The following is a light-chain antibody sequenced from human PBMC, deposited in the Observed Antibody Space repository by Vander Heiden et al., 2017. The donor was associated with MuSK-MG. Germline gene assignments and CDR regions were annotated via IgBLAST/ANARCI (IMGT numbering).Light chain of an antibody. CDR3: LLYYGGTRV. CDR2: STN. Sequence: QTLVTPHPSLTVSPGGTVTLPCASSTGSVTSRSSPNWSRQKPGHAPSALIYSTNNKHTCAPARFSGSRLGGKAALTRSGVQPEDEDEYYGLLYYGGTRVFGGGTKLIVL. V-gene: IGLV7-43*01. CDR1: TGSVTSRSS. J-gene: IGLJ3*02.